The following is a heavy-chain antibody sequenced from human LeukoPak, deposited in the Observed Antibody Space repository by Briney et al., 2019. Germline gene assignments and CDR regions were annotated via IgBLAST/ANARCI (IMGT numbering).Heavy chain of an antibody. J-gene: IGHJ4*02. CDR3: AKVRSYDYVWGVNFDY. V-gene: IGHV3-23*01. D-gene: IGHD3-16*01. CDR1: GFTFSSYA. CDR2: ISGSGGST. Sequence: PGGSLRLSCAASGFTFSSYAMSWVRQAPGKGLEWVSAISGSGGSTYYADSVKGRFTISRDNSKNTLYLQMNSLRAEDTAVYYCAKVRSYDYVWGVNFDYWGQGTLVTVSS.